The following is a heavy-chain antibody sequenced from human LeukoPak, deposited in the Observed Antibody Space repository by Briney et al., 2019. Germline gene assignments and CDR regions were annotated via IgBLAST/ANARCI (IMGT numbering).Heavy chain of an antibody. D-gene: IGHD3-3*01. V-gene: IGHV1-69*13. CDR2: IIPIFGTA. Sequence: ASVKVSCKASGGTFSSYATSWVRQAPGQGLEWMGGIIPIFGTANYAQKFQGRVTITADESTSTAYMELSSLRSEDTAVYYCARGPVDFWSGSPNLSDYFDYWGQGTLVTVSS. CDR1: GGTFSSYA. J-gene: IGHJ4*02. CDR3: ARGPVDFWSGSPNLSDYFDY.